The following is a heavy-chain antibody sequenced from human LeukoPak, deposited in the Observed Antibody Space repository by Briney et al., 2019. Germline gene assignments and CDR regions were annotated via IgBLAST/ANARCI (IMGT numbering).Heavy chain of an antibody. CDR1: GYSFTSYW. D-gene: IGHD1-26*01. V-gene: IGHV5-51*01. CDR2: AYPADSDT. CDR3: ARHEGSGSYYSY. Sequence: GDSLKISCKGSGYSFTSYWIAWVRQMPGKGLEWMGIAYPADSDTTYSPSFQGQVTISADKSISTAYLQWSSLKASDTAIYYCARHEGSGSYYSYWGQGTLVTFSA. J-gene: IGHJ4*02.